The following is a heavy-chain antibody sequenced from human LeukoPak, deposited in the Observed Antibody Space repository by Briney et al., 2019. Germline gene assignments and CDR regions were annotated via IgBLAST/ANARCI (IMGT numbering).Heavy chain of an antibody. J-gene: IGHJ4*02. D-gene: IGHD6-19*01. CDR2: IYYSGST. V-gene: IGHV4-61*01. Sequence: SETLSLTCTVSGGSVSSGSYYWSWIRQPPGKGLEWLGYIYYSGSTNYNPSLKSRVTISVDTSKNQFSLKLSSVTAADTAVYYCARDQLRYSSGYKPLDYWGQGTLVTVSS. CDR3: ARDQLRYSSGYKPLDY. CDR1: GGSVSSGSYY.